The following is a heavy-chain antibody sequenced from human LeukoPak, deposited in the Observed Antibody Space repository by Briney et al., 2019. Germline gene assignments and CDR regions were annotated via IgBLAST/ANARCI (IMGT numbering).Heavy chain of an antibody. CDR2: INAGNGNT. D-gene: IGHD6-13*01. CDR3: ARDSIAAATNWFDP. CDR1: GYTFTSYA. Sequence: GASVKVSCKASGYTFTSYAMHWVRQAPGQRLEWMGWINAGNGNTKYPQKFQGRVTLTRDTSASTAYMELSSLRSEDTAVYYCARDSIAAATNWFDPWGQGTLVTVSS. V-gene: IGHV1-3*01. J-gene: IGHJ5*02.